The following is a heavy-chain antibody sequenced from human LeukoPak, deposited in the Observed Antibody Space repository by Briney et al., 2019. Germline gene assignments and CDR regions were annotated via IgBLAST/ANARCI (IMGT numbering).Heavy chain of an antibody. D-gene: IGHD5-18*01. CDR3: ARASAGYGYYYYYYGMDV. Sequence: PSETLSLTCTVSDDSMSSYYWNWIRQPPGKGLEWIGYVYYSGGTNYNPSLKSRVTISLDTSKNQFSLKLSSVTAADTAVYYCARASAGYGYYYYYYGMDVWGQGTTVTVSS. CDR2: VYYSGGT. V-gene: IGHV4-59*01. J-gene: IGHJ6*02. CDR1: DDSMSSYY.